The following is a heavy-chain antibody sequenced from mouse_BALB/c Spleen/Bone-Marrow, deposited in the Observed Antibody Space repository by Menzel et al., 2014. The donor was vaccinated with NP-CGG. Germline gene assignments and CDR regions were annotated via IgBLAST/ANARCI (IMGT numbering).Heavy chain of an antibody. J-gene: IGHJ4*01. D-gene: IGHD2-4*01. Sequence: EVQLQESGGGLVQPKGSLKISCAASGFTFNTYAMNWVRQAPGKGLEWVARIRSKSNNYATYYVDSVKDRFTVSRDDSQSMLYLQMNILRTGDTAMYYCVTYYDYDHYAMDYWGQGTSVTVSS. V-gene: IGHV10-1*02. CDR1: GFTFNTYA. CDR2: IRSKSNNYAT. CDR3: VTYYDYDHYAMDY.